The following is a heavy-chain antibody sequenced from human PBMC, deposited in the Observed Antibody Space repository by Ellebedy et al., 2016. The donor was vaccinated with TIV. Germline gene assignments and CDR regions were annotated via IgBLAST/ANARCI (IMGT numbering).Heavy chain of an antibody. CDR1: GYTFTSYG. CDR3: ARETQYPGQRIYFLDS. V-gene: IGHV1-18*04. D-gene: IGHD1-26*01. CDR2: ISAYNGDT. J-gene: IGHJ4*02. Sequence: AASVKVSCKASGYTFTSYGISWVRQAPGQGLEWMGWISAYNGDTNSARKFQGRVTMTTDTATSTVYMELRHLRSDDTAVYYCARETQYPGQRIYFLDSWGQGTLVTVSS.